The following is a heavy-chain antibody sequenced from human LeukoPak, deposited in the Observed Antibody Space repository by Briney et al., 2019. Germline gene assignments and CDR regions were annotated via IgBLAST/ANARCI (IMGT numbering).Heavy chain of an antibody. Sequence: GASVTVSCTSSGGTFSRYAISWVRQAPGQGLEWMGGIIPIFGTANYAQKFQDRVTITADESTSTAYMELSSLRSEDTAMYYCARGRYCSGDNCYSSCDYWGQGTLVTVSS. J-gene: IGHJ4*02. CDR3: ARGRYCSGDNCYSSCDY. CDR2: IIPIFGTA. D-gene: IGHD2-15*01. V-gene: IGHV1-69*13. CDR1: GGTFSRYA.